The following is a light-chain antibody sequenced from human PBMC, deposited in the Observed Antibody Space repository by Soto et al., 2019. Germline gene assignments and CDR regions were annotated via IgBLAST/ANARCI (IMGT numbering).Light chain of an antibody. J-gene: IGLJ2*01. Sequence: QSVLTHPPSASGTPGQRVTISCSGSSSNIGSNYVFWYQHLPGTAPKLLIYRNNQRPSGVPDRFSGSKSGTSASLAISGLRSEDETDYYCAAWDDSLSGVVVGGGSKLTV. CDR2: RNN. CDR3: AAWDDSLSGVV. V-gene: IGLV1-47*01. CDR1: SSNIGSNY.